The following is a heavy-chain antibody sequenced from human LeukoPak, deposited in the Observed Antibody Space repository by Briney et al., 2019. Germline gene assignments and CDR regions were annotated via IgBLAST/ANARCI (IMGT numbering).Heavy chain of an antibody. CDR3: AKGAVAGTVVDY. V-gene: IGHV3-30*18. J-gene: IGHJ4*02. CDR1: GFTFSSYG. Sequence: PGGSLRLSCAASGFTFSSYGMHWVRQAPGKGQEWVAVISYDGSNKYYADSVKGRFTISRDNSKNTLYLQMNSLRAEDTAVYYCAKGAVAGTVVDYWGQGTLVTVSS. CDR2: ISYDGSNK. D-gene: IGHD6-19*01.